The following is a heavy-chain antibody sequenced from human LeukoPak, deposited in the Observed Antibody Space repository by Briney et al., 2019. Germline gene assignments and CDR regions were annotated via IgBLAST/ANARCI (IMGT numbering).Heavy chain of an antibody. J-gene: IGHJ4*02. D-gene: IGHD5-24*01. CDR3: AREMATIPYFDY. V-gene: IGHV3-13*01. CDR1: GFNFRDYG. CDR2: IGTVGDT. Sequence: GGSLRLSCAASGFNFRDYGMHWVRQGTGKGLEWVSAIGTVGDTHYADSVKGRFTISRENAKNSLYLQMNSLRAGDTAVYYCAREMATIPYFDYWGQGTLVTVS.